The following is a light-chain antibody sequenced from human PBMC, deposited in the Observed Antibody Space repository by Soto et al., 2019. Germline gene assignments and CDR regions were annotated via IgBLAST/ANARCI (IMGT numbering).Light chain of an antibody. CDR3: SSYTSSSIPYV. Sequence: QSALTQPASVSGSPGQSITISITGTNSDVGGYNFVSWYQQHPGKAPKLMIYDVSNRTSGVSNRFSGSKSGNTASLNISGLNSEDEADYDCSSYTSSSIPYVFGIGTKLTVL. J-gene: IGLJ1*01. CDR2: DVS. CDR1: NSDVGGYNF. V-gene: IGLV2-14*01.